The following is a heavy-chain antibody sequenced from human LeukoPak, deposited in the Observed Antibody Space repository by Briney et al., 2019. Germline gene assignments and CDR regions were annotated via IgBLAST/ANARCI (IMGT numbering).Heavy chain of an antibody. Sequence: SETLSLTCTVFGGSISSYYWSWIRQPPGKGLEWIGYIYYSGSTNYNPSLKSRVTISVDTSKNQFSLKLSSVTAADTAVYYCARSLSPYGDYAFDYWGQGTLVTVSS. D-gene: IGHD4-17*01. CDR2: IYYSGST. CDR3: ARSLSPYGDYAFDY. J-gene: IGHJ4*02. CDR1: GGSISSYY. V-gene: IGHV4-59*08.